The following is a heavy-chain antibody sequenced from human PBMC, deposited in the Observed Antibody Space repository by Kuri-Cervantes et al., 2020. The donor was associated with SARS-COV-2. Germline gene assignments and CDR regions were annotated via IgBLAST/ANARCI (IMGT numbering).Heavy chain of an antibody. J-gene: IGHJ4*02. CDR3: AREGITAAGRDFDY. Sequence: GGSLRLSCAASGFTFTNYGMHWVRQAPGKGLEWVAFIRHDGSNKYYADSVKGRFTISRDNSKNTLYLQMNSLRAEDTALYFCAREGITAAGRDFDYWGQGTLVTVSS. CDR2: IRHDGSNK. V-gene: IGHV3-30*02. D-gene: IGHD6-25*01. CDR1: GFTFTNYG.